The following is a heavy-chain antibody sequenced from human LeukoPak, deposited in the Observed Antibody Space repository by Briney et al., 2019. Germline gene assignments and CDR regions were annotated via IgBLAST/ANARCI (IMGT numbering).Heavy chain of an antibody. V-gene: IGHV2-5*02. D-gene: IGHD1-26*01. CDR1: GFSLSTSGVG. J-gene: IGHJ5*02. CDR3: AHRRSVPTGGWFDP. CDR2: IYWDGDN. Sequence: SGPTLVKPTHTLTLTCTFSGFSLSTSGVGVCWIRQPPGKALEGLALIYWDGDNRYSPSLKRRLTITKDTTKNQEVLTKTNMDPVDTATYYCAHRRSVPTGGWFDPWGQGTLVTVSS.